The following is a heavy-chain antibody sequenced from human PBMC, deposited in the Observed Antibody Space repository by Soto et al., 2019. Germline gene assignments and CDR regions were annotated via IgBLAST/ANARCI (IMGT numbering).Heavy chain of an antibody. Sequence: GGSLRLSCAASGFIFSNYWMSWVRQAPGKGLEWVSTISDNGANTFIGDSMKDHFDISRDNSKNTVFLHLSTVRAEDTAIYYCARAIGADFFDYWGQGTPVTSPQ. D-gene: IGHD6-25*01. CDR2: ISDNGANT. CDR3: ARAIGADFFDY. V-gene: IGHV3-23*01. CDR1: GFIFSNYW. J-gene: IGHJ4*02.